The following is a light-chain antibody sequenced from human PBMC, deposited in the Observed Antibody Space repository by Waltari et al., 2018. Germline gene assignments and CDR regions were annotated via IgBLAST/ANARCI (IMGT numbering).Light chain of an antibody. J-gene: IGLJ1*01. V-gene: IGLV2-23*01. CDR3: CSYAGGNAYV. Sequence: QSALTQPASVSGSPGQSITISCTGTSSDVGSYNFVSWYQQHPGKAPKLMIYEGSKRPAGISTRFSGSKSGNTASLTISGLQAEDEADYYCCSYAGGNAYVFGTGTKVTVL. CDR1: SSDVGSYNF. CDR2: EGS.